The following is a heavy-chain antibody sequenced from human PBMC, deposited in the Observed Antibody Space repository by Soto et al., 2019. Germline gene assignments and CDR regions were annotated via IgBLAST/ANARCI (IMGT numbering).Heavy chain of an antibody. CDR1: GETFSGFY. CDR2: INHRGRS. V-gene: IGHV4-34*01. J-gene: IGHJ4*02. Sequence: SGTLSLTCAVYGETFSGFYWNWIRQPPGKGLEWIGEINHRGRSNYNPSLKSRVTISVHTSKNQFSLKLNSVTAADTAVYYCARYGLSGWLFDYWGQGIQVPVSS. CDR3: ARYGLSGWLFDY. D-gene: IGHD6-19*01.